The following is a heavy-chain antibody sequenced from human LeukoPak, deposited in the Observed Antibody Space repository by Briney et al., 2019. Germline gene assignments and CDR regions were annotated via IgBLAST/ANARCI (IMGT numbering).Heavy chain of an antibody. D-gene: IGHD1-26*01. CDR3: AKDSKIVGATFRSYHYMDV. CDR2: ISSSGSTI. J-gene: IGHJ6*03. V-gene: IGHV3-48*03. CDR1: GFTFSSYE. Sequence: GGSLRLSCAASGFTFSSYEMTWVRQAPGKRLEWVSYISSSGSTIYYADSVKGRFTISRDNANNSLYLQMNSLRAEGTAVYYCAKDSKIVGATFRSYHYMDVWGKGTAVTVSS.